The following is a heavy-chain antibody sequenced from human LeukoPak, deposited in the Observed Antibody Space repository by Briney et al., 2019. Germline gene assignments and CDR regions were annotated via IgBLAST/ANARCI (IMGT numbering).Heavy chain of an antibody. CDR1: GGTFSSYA. Sequence: SVKVSCKASGGTFSSYAISWVRQAPGQGLEWMGGIIPIFGTANYAQKFQGRVTITTDESTSTAYMELSSLRSENTAVYYCARGGSSSRWYYYMDVWGKGTTVTVSS. CDR3: ARGGSSSRWYYYMDV. CDR2: IIPIFGTA. V-gene: IGHV1-69*05. J-gene: IGHJ6*03. D-gene: IGHD6-13*01.